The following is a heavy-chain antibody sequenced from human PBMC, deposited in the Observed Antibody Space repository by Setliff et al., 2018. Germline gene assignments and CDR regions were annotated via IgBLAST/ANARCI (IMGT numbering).Heavy chain of an antibody. Sequence: SETLSLTCNVSGGSISSYSYYWGWIRQPPGKGLERIGNIYYTGITYYNPSLKSRVTISVDTSKNQFSLKLTSVTAADTAVYYCAKYPSKLPELGIYGRFDYRGQGTPVTVSS. CDR3: AKYPSKLPELGIYGRFDY. CDR1: GGSISSYSYY. CDR2: IYYTGIT. D-gene: IGHD7-27*01. V-gene: IGHV4-39*07. J-gene: IGHJ4*02.